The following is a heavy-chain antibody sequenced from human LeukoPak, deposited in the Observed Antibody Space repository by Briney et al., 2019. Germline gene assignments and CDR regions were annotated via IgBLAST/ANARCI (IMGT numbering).Heavy chain of an antibody. J-gene: IGHJ5*02. CDR3: ARALAVAGTGGFDP. CDR2: IWYDGSNK. Sequence: GGSLRLSCAASGFTFSSYGMHWVRQAPGKGLEWVAVIWYDGSNKYYADSVKGRFTISRDNAKNTLYLQMNSLRAEDTAVYYCARALAVAGTGGFDPWGQGTLVTVSS. V-gene: IGHV3-33*01. CDR1: GFTFSSYG. D-gene: IGHD6-19*01.